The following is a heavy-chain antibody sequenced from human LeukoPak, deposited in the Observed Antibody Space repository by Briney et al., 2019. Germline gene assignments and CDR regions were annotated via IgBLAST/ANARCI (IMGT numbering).Heavy chain of an antibody. Sequence: SVKVSCKASGGTFSSCAISWVRQAPGQGLEWMGGIIPIFGTANYAQKFQGRVTITADESTSTAYMELSSLRSEDTAVYYCASPAVVVVVPAAIDRDAFDIWGQGTMVTVSS. CDR3: ASPAVVVVVPAAIDRDAFDI. D-gene: IGHD2-2*01. CDR1: GGTFSSCA. V-gene: IGHV1-69*13. J-gene: IGHJ3*02. CDR2: IIPIFGTA.